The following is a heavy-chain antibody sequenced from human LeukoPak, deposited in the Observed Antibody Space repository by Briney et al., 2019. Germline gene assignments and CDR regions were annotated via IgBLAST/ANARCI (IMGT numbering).Heavy chain of an antibody. V-gene: IGHV1-8*01. CDR1: GFTFTRYD. Sequence: ASVKVSCKASGFTFTRYDINWVRQATGQGLEWMGWMNPKSGYTGCAQKFQGRVTLTRNTSISTVYMELSSLRSEDTAVYYCARAPQTLWGWSAAVHNYFDPWGQGALVTVSS. D-gene: IGHD3-10*01. CDR2: MNPKSGYT. CDR3: ARAPQTLWGWSAAVHNYFDP. J-gene: IGHJ5*02.